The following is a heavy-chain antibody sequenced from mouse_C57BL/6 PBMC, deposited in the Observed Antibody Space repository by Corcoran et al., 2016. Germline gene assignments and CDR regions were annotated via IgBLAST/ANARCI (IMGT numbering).Heavy chain of an antibody. CDR2: IYWDDDK. Sequence: QVTLKGSGPGILQSSQNLSLTCSFAGFSLSPSGRGVSWIRQPSGKGLEGRAHIYWDDDKRYNPSLKSRLTISKDTCRNQVFLKITSVDTADTATYYGARSSGWFAYWGQGTLVTVSA. J-gene: IGHJ3*01. V-gene: IGHV8-12*01. CDR1: GFSLSPSGRG. CDR3: ARSSGWFAY. D-gene: IGHD3-2*02.